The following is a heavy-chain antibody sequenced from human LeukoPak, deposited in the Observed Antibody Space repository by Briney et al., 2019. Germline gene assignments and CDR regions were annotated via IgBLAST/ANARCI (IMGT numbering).Heavy chain of an antibody. J-gene: IGHJ4*02. V-gene: IGHV4-34*01. CDR2: VSPGGYT. CDR1: GVSISDYY. Sequence: SENLSLTCAVSGVSISDYYWSWIRQSPGKGLEWIGEVSPGGYTNYNPSLRSRATLSLDTSMNHVSLRLTSVTAADTGVYYCARGFLAHFYGSSSHDYWGQGTLVSVSS. CDR3: ARGFLAHFYGSSSHDY. D-gene: IGHD3-10*01.